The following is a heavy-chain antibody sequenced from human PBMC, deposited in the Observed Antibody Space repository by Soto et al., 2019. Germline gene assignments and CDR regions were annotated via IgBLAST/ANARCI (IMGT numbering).Heavy chain of an antibody. CDR2: INSDGSST. CDR3: AIDLFRSYYGSGTIPNWFDP. D-gene: IGHD3-10*01. CDR1: GFTFSSYW. J-gene: IGHJ5*02. V-gene: IGHV3-74*01. Sequence: GGSLRLSCAASGFTFSSYWMHWVRQAPGKGLVWVSRINSDGSSTNYADSVKGRFTISRDNSKNTLYLQMNSLRAEDTAVYYCAIDLFRSYYGSGTIPNWFDPWGQGTLVTVSS.